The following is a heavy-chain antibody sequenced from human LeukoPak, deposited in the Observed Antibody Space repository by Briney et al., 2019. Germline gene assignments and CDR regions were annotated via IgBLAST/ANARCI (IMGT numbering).Heavy chain of an antibody. V-gene: IGHV1-2*02. D-gene: IGHD3-22*01. J-gene: IGHJ4*02. CDR2: INPNSGGT. CDR1: GYTFTGYY. Sequence: ASVKVSCKASGYTFTGYYMHWVRQAPGQGLEWMGWINPNSGGTNYAQKFQGRATMTRDTSISTAYMELSRLRSDDTAVYYCARGQYYYDDAYPLHYWGQGTLVTVSS. CDR3: ARGQYYYDDAYPLHY.